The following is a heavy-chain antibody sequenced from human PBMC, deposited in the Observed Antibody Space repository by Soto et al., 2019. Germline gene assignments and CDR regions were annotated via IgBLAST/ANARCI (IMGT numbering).Heavy chain of an antibody. CDR2: IDTSGTT. CDR1: GGSISSYY. D-gene: IGHD3-10*01. CDR3: ARGPRGYVYYHGMDV. V-gene: IGHV4-4*07. J-gene: IGHJ6*02. Sequence: SETLSLTCTVSGGSISSYYVSWIRQSAGKGLEWIGRIDTSGTTNYNPSLKSRVTMSVDASKNHFSLSLGSVTAADTAVYYCARGPRGYVYYHGMDVWGQGTTVTVSS.